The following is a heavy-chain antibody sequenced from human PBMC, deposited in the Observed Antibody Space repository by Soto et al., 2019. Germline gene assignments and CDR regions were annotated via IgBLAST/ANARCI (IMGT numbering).Heavy chain of an antibody. Sequence: EVYLVESGGGVVRPGGSLRLSCAASGLGFDEYGMSWVRQGPGKGLEWVSGINRHGDSTGYADSVKGRFTNSRDNAKNSLYLEMSGLRAEDTAFYYCARDHRWGYEYGDYGDSWGQGTLVTVSS. CDR3: ARDHRWGYEYGDYGDS. J-gene: IGHJ4*02. CDR1: GLGFDEYG. D-gene: IGHD4-17*01. V-gene: IGHV3-20*04. CDR2: INRHGDST.